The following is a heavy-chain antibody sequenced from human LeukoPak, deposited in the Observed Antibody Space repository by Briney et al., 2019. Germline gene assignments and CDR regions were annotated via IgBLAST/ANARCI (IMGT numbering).Heavy chain of an antibody. CDR3: ARGLEAVTTIFGVVIKARRPHQNWFDP. Sequence: PSETLSLTCTVSGGSISSGGYYWSWIRQHPGKGLEWIGYIYYSGSTYYNPSLKSRVTISVDTSKNQFSLKLSSVTAADTAVYYCARGLEAVTTIFGVVIKARRPHQNWFDPWGQGTLVTVSS. CDR1: GGSISSGGYY. D-gene: IGHD3-3*01. V-gene: IGHV4-31*03. CDR2: IYYSGST. J-gene: IGHJ5*02.